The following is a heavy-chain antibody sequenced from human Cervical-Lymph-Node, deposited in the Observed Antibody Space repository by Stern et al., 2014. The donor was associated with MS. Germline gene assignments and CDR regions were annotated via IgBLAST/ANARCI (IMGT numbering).Heavy chain of an antibody. CDR3: ARRKDSSGWKLQSPNFDY. J-gene: IGHJ4*02. V-gene: IGHV5-51*03. CDR1: GYSLTTSW. Sequence: EVQLVESGAEVKKPGESLKISCKVSGYSLTTSWIAWVRQMPGKGLEWMGIIYPADSDTRYSPSFQGQVTISADKSINTAYLQWSSLRASDTAMYYCARRKDSSGWKLQSPNFDYWGQGTLVTVSS. D-gene: IGHD6-19*01. CDR2: IYPADSDT.